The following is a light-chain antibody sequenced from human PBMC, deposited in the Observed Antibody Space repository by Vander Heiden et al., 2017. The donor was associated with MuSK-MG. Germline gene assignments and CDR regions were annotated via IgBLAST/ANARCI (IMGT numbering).Light chain of an antibody. CDR3: QQYYDWPKT. Sequence: IVMTHSPATLSVPPGETATLACSASQSVSSNLAWFQQKPGQAPRLLIYGASTRDTGIPARFSGSGSGTELTLTISSLQSEDFAVYYCQQYYDWPKTFGQGTKLEIK. V-gene: IGKV3-15*01. CDR1: QSVSSN. CDR2: GAS. J-gene: IGKJ1*01.